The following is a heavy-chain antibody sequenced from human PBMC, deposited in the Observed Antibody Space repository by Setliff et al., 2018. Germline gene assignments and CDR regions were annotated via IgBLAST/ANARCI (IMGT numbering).Heavy chain of an antibody. D-gene: IGHD4-17*01. V-gene: IGHV4-61*02. Sequence: LSLTCTVSGGSITSGSFYWSWIRQPAGKKLEWIGRIHASGSPDYNPSFKSRVTISRDTSTNQFSLKLGSVTAADTAMYYCAGVYGENDLPDIWGQGTMVTVSS. CDR3: AGVYGENDLPDI. CDR1: GGSITSGSFY. CDR2: IHASGSP. J-gene: IGHJ3*02.